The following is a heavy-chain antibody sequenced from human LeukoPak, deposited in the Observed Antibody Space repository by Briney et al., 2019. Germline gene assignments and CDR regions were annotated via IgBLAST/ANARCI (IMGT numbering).Heavy chain of an antibody. CDR1: GFTFSSYW. CDR2: IKQDGSEK. V-gene: IGHV3-7*03. D-gene: IGHD3-9*01. Sequence: PGGSLRLSCAASGFTFSSYWMSWVGQAPGKGLELVANIKQDGSEKYYVDSVKGRFTISRDNAKNSLYLQMNSLRAEDTAVYYCARAGRYFDWLLPFDYWGQGTLVTVSS. CDR3: ARAGRYFDWLLPFDY. J-gene: IGHJ4*02.